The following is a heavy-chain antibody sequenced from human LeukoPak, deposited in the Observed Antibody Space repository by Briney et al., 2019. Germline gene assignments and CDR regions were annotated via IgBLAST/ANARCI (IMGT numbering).Heavy chain of an antibody. CDR1: GYTFTSYG. Sequence: GASVKVSCKASGYTFTSYGISWVRQAPGQGLEWMGWIYPNSGGTNYAQKFQGRVTVTRDTSISTAYMELSRLRSDDTAVYYCAREAYDSGSFRTDYYYMDVWGKGTTVTVSS. D-gene: IGHD3-10*01. V-gene: IGHV1-2*02. CDR3: AREAYDSGSFRTDYYYMDV. CDR2: IYPNSGGT. J-gene: IGHJ6*03.